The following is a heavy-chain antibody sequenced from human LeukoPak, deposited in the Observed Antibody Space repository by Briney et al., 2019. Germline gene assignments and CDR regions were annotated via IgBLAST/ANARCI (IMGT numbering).Heavy chain of an antibody. D-gene: IGHD3-22*01. CDR3: ARPRQDSSGYNDAFDI. V-gene: IGHV4-59*08. Sequence: SETLSLTCTVSGGSISSYYWSWIRQPPGKGLEWFGYIYYSGSTNYNPSLKSRVTISVDTSKNQFSLKLSSVTAADTAVYYCARPRQDSSGYNDAFDIWGQGTMVTVSS. CDR1: GGSISSYY. CDR2: IYYSGST. J-gene: IGHJ3*02.